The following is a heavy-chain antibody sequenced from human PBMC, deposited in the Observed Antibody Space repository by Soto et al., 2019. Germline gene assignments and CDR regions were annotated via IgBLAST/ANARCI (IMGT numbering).Heavy chain of an antibody. CDR3: ARGGHVVVVTAAFDY. D-gene: IGHD2-21*02. CDR2: INPSGGHT. CDR1: GNTFTNYY. V-gene: IGHV1-46*01. J-gene: IGHJ4*02. Sequence: QVQLMQSGAEVKKPGASVKVSCKASGNTFTNYYIHWVRQAPGQGLEWMGTINPSGGHTTYAQKFLGRVTMTRDTSTSTLYMELTSLRSEDPAVYYCARGGHVVVVTAAFDYWGQGTLVTGSS.